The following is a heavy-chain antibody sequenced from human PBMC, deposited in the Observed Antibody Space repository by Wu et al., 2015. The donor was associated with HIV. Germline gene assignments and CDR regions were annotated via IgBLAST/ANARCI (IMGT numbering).Heavy chain of an antibody. D-gene: IGHD3-16*02. CDR1: GGTFSSYA. CDR3: ARSFWGSYRQVAGYYYYGMDV. CDR2: IIPIFGTA. Sequence: QVQLVQSGAEVKKPGSSVKVSCKASGGTFSSYAISWVRQAPGQGLEWMGGIIPIFGTANYAQKFQGRVTITTDESTSTAYMELSSLRSEDTAVYYCARSFWGSYRQVAGYYYYGMDVWGQGPRSPSP. V-gene: IGHV1-69*05. J-gene: IGHJ6*02.